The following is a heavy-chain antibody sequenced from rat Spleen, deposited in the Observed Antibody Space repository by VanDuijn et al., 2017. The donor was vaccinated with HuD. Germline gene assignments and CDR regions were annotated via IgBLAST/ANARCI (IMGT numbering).Heavy chain of an antibody. V-gene: IGHV5-27*01. CDR3: AKDRDGGYCFDY. CDR2: ISPSGGST. D-gene: IGHD1-11*01. CDR1: GFTFSDYY. J-gene: IGHJ2*01. Sequence: EVQLVESGGGLVQPGRSLKLSCAASGFTFSDYYMAWVRQAPTKGLEWVASISPSGGSTYYPDSVKGRFTISRDNAENTVYLQMNSLRSEDTATYYCAKDRDGGYCFDYWGQGVMVTVSS.